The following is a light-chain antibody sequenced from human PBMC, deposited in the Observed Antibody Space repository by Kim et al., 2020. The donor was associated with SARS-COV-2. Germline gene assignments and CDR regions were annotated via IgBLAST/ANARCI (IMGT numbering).Light chain of an antibody. CDR2: DAS. Sequence: LSPGERATLSCRASQRVSSSLAWYQQKPGQAPRLLIYDASNRATGIPARFSGSGSETDFTLTISSLEPEDFAVYYCQQRSNWPLTFGGGTKVDIK. CDR1: QRVSSS. V-gene: IGKV3-11*01. CDR3: QQRSNWPLT. J-gene: IGKJ4*01.